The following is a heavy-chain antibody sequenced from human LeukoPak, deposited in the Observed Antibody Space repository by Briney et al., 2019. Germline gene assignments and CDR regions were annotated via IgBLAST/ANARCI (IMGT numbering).Heavy chain of an antibody. D-gene: IGHD1-7*01. J-gene: IGHJ4*02. CDR1: GFTFNDSG. V-gene: IGHV3-20*04. CDR2: INWNGRSR. Sequence: GGSLRLSCVASGFTFNDSGMSWVRQAPGKGLEWISCINWNGRSRGYADSVKGRFTISRDNAKNSLYLEMNSLRAEDTALYFCARPLGITGTTPFDFWGQGTRVTVSS. CDR3: ARPLGITGTTPFDF.